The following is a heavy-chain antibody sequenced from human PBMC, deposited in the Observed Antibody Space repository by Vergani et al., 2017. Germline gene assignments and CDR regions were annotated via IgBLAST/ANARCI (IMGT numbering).Heavy chain of an antibody. J-gene: IGHJ5*02. CDR2: ISYDGSNK. D-gene: IGHD6-13*01. V-gene: IGHV3-30-3*01. Sequence: QVQLVESGGGVVQPGRSLRLSCAASGFTFSSYAMHWVRQAPGKGLEWVAVISYDGSNKYYADSVKGRFTISRDNSKNTLYLQMNSLRAEETAVYYCARDLVYHLAGIAAAGTVYSRWFPENNWFDPWGQGTLVTVSS. CDR3: ARDLVYHLAGIAAAGTVYSRWFPENNWFDP. CDR1: GFTFSSYA.